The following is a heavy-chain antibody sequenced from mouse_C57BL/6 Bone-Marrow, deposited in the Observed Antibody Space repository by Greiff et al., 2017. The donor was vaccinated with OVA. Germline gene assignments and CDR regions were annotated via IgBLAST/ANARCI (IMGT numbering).Heavy chain of an antibody. J-gene: IGHJ1*03. CDR3: TRDRGTDWYFDV. CDR2: ISSGGDYI. CDR1: GFTFSSYA. Sequence: EVQLVESGEGLVKPGGSLKLSCAASGFTFSSYAMSWVRQTPEKRLEWVAYISSGGDYIYYADTVKGRFTISRDNARNTLYLQMSSLKSEDTAMYYCTRDRGTDWYFDVWGTGTTVTVSS. V-gene: IGHV5-9-1*02. D-gene: IGHD2-14*01.